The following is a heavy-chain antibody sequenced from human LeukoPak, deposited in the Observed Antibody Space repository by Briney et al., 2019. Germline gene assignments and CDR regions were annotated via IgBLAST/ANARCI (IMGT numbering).Heavy chain of an antibody. CDR1: GYTFNGYY. Sequence: ASVKVSCKASGYTFNGYYKHWVRQAPGQGLEWMGWINPHSGGTNYAQKFQGRVTMTRNTSISTAYMELSSLRSEDTAVYYCARGSLLWFGESGDYYYMDVWGKGTTVTISS. J-gene: IGHJ6*03. CDR3: ARGSLLWFGESGDYYYMDV. CDR2: INPHSGGT. V-gene: IGHV1-2*02. D-gene: IGHD3-10*01.